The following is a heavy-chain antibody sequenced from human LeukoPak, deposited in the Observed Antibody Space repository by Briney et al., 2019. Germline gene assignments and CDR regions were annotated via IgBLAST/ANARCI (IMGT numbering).Heavy chain of an antibody. V-gene: IGHV4-59*01. Sequence: SETLSLTCTVSGGSLSAYYWSWIRQPPGKGLECIGYIHYSTTTNYYHSLKPRVTIALDTSKIQYSLKLNSVTAADTAVYYCARFGTSSSRFFDQWGQGTLVTVSS. J-gene: IGHJ4*02. D-gene: IGHD6-6*01. CDR2: IHYSTTT. CDR3: ARFGTSSSRFFDQ. CDR1: GGSLSAYY.